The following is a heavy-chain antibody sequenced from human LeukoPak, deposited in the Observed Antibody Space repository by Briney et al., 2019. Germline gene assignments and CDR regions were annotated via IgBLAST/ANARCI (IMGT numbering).Heavy chain of an antibody. D-gene: IGHD3-22*01. J-gene: IGHJ4*02. CDR3: ARVYSRRSSGYYYADY. V-gene: IGHV1-8*01. Sequence: ASVKVSCKASGYTFSSYDINWVRQATGQGLEWMGWMNPNSGNTGYAQKLQGRVTMTSNTSINTAYMELSSLRSEDTAVYYCARVYSRRSSGYYYADYWGQGALVTVSS. CDR1: GYTFSSYD. CDR2: MNPNSGNT.